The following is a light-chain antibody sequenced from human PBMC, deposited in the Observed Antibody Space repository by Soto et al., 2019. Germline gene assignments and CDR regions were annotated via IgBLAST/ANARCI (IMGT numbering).Light chain of an antibody. J-gene: IGKJ1*01. CDR1: QSIRTF. Sequence: DIQMTQSPASLSASLGDRVTITCRASQSIRTFLNWYQQKPGKAPNLLIYAASSLQSGVPSRFSGSGSGTDFILSISSLQLEDSATYYCQQSYSTPWTFGQGTKVDIK. CDR3: QQSYSTPWT. V-gene: IGKV1-39*01. CDR2: AAS.